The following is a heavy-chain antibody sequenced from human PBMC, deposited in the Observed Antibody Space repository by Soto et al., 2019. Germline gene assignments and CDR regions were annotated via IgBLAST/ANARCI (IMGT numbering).Heavy chain of an antibody. CDR1: GDSIDRINYY. CDR2: TYYNGNA. CDR3: ARHFVAVVIKGWGY. V-gene: IGHV4-39*01. Sequence: PSETLSLTCTVSGDSIDRINYYWDWIRQPPGKGLEWIGTTYYNGNAYYNPSLKSRVTMSVDTSKNQFSLKLISVTAADTAVYYCARHFVAVVIKGWGYWGQGTLVTSPQ. J-gene: IGHJ4*02. D-gene: IGHD3-22*01.